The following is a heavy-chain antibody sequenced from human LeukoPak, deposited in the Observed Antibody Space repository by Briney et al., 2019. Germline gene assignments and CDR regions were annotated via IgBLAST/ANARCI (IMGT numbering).Heavy chain of an antibody. CDR1: GFTFSTHT. CDR2: ISCSSSTI. Sequence: GGSLRLSCAASGFTFSTHTMHWVRQAPGKGLEWVSYISCSSSTIYYADSVKGRFTISRDNAKKSLYLQMNSLRGDDTSVYYCARAKCSGGNCYRNDAFDIWGQGTMVTVSS. V-gene: IGHV3-48*01. CDR3: ARAKCSGGNCYRNDAFDI. J-gene: IGHJ3*02. D-gene: IGHD2-15*01.